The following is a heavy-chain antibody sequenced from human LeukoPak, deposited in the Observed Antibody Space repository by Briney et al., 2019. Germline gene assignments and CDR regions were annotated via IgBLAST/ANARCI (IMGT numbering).Heavy chain of an antibody. D-gene: IGHD3/OR15-3a*01. CDR1: GFTFSSYA. V-gene: IGHV3-23*01. Sequence: GGSLRLSCAASGFTFSSYAMSWVRQAPGKGLEWVSTISGSGDSTYYADSVKGRFTISRDNSENTLYLQMSSLRAEDTVIYYCAKTFSDFWTDYRNWGQGTLVTVSS. J-gene: IGHJ4*02. CDR2: ISGSGDST. CDR3: AKTFSDFWTDYRN.